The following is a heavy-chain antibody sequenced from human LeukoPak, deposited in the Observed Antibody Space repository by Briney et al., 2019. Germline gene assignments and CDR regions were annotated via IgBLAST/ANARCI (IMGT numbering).Heavy chain of an antibody. CDR3: VREDTPATANY. CDR2: IISGGGT. CDR1: GFTFGAYA. J-gene: IGHJ4*02. V-gene: IGHV3-23*01. Sequence: TGGSLRLSCAASGFTFGAYAMNWVRQAPGKGLEWVSAIISGGGTYYADSVKGRFTISRDNSKDTLFLQMHSLRPGDTAVYYCVREDTPATANYWGQGTLVTISS. D-gene: IGHD2-21*02.